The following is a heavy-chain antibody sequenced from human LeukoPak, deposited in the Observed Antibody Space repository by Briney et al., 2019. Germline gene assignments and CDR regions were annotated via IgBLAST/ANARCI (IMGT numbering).Heavy chain of an antibody. J-gene: IGHJ4*02. D-gene: IGHD2-2*01. V-gene: IGHV1-18*01. Sequence: GASVKVSCKASGYTFTSYGISWVRQAPGQGLEWMGWISAYNSNTNYAQKLQGRVTMTTDTSTSTAYMELRSLRSDDTAVYYCARDQDCSSTSCYTYYFDYWGQGTLVTVSS. CDR1: GYTFTSYG. CDR2: ISAYNSNT. CDR3: ARDQDCSSTSCYTYYFDY.